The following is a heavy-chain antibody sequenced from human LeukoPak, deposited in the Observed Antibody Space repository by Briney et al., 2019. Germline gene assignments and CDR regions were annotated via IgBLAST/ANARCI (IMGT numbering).Heavy chain of an antibody. J-gene: IGHJ6*03. CDR1: GFTFSSYD. CDR2: IGTAGDT. D-gene: IGHD3-3*01. V-gene: IGHV3-13*01. Sequence: PGGSLRLSCAASGFTFSSYDMHWVRQATGKGLEWVSAIGTAGDTYYPGSVKGRFTSSRENAKNSLYLQMNSLRAGDTAVYYCAKLPLVDFWSGYYSINYYYMDVWGKGTTVTVSS. CDR3: AKLPLVDFWSGYYSINYYYMDV.